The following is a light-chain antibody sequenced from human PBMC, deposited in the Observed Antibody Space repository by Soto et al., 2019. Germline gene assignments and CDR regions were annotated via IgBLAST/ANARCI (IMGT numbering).Light chain of an antibody. V-gene: IGKV3-20*01. CDR3: QQYGSSPMT. CDR1: QTVTTN. J-gene: IGKJ5*01. CDR2: GAS. Sequence: ETVMTQSPATLSVSPGERVTLSCRASQTVTTNLAWYQQKSGQAPRLLIYGASSRDTGIPDRFSGSGSGTDFTLTISRLEPEDFAVYYCQQYGSSPMTFGQGTRLEIK.